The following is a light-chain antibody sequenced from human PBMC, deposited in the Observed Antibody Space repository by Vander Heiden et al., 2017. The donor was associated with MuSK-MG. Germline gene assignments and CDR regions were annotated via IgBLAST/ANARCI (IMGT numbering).Light chain of an antibody. CDR3: CSFGGRSAPYV. J-gene: IGLJ1*01. V-gene: IGLV2-23*02. Sequence: QSALTQPASVSGSPGQALTISCTGPSSDFGSFNLVPWHQPRPGQAPKLMLFQVTSRPSGVSNRFSVSKSGTTASLTLSGLQAEDEADYYCCSFGGRSAPYVFGAGTTVTVL. CDR2: QVT. CDR1: SSDFGSFNL.